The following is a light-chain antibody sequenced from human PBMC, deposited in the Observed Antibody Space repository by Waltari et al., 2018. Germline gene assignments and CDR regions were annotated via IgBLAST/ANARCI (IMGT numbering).Light chain of an antibody. CDR3: QQRRTWPLT. CDR1: QSVSNY. CDR2: DTS. Sequence: DIVLTQSPATLYLSRGERATLSCWASQSVSNYLAWYQQKPGQAPRLLIYDTSNRATGIPARFSGSGFGTDFTLTITSLEPEDFAVYYCQQRRTWPLTFGGGTKVEIK. V-gene: IGKV3-11*01. J-gene: IGKJ4*01.